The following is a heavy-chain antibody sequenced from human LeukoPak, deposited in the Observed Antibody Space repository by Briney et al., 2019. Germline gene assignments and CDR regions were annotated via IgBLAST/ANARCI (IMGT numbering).Heavy chain of an antibody. D-gene: IGHD3-10*01. J-gene: IGHJ3*02. Sequence: GGSLRLSCAASGFTLSSYAMSWVRQAPGKGLEWVSAISGSGGSTYYAVSVKARFTISRDNSKNTLYLQMNSLRAEDTAVYYCAKLREGLLWFGELVIWGQGTMVTVSS. CDR2: ISGSGGST. V-gene: IGHV3-23*01. CDR1: GFTLSSYA. CDR3: AKLREGLLWFGELVI.